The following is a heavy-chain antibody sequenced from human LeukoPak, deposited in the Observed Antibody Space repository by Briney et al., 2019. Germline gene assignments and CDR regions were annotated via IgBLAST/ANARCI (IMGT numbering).Heavy chain of an antibody. D-gene: IGHD2-15*01. Sequence: SETLSLTCTVSGGSISSYYWSWIRQPPRKGLQWIGYIHYTGSTNYNPSLKSRVTISVDTSKNQFSLKLTSVTAADTAVYYCARTMEGYCSGGSCYQYSYYMDVWGKGTTVTVSS. J-gene: IGHJ6*03. CDR1: GGSISSYY. CDR2: IHYTGST. CDR3: ARTMEGYCSGGSCYQYSYYMDV. V-gene: IGHV4-59*01.